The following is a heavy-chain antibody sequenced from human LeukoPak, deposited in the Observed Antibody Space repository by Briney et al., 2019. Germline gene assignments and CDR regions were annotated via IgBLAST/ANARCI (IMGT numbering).Heavy chain of an antibody. CDR2: ISAYNGNT. CDR1: GYSFTSYG. J-gene: IGHJ4*02. CDR3: AKEGFDS. V-gene: IGHV1-18*01. Sequence: ASVKVSCKASGYSFTSYGLTWVRQAPGQGPEWMGWISAYNGNTNYAQKFQGRVTMTTDTSTSTAYMDLRAEDTAVYYCAKEGFDSWGQGTLVTVSS.